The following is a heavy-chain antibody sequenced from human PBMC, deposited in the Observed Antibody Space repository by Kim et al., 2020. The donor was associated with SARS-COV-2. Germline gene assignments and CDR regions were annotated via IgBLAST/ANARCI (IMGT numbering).Heavy chain of an antibody. V-gene: IGHV1-18*01. D-gene: IGHD1-26*01. CDR2: ISAYNGNT. CDR3: ARVAIVGAFSDAFDI. J-gene: IGHJ3*02. Sequence: ASVKVSCKASGYTFTSYGISWVRQAPGQGLEWMGWISAYNGNTNYAQKLQGRVTMTTDTSTSTAYMELRSLRSDDTAVYYCARVAIVGAFSDAFDIWGQGTMVTVSS. CDR1: GYTFTSYG.